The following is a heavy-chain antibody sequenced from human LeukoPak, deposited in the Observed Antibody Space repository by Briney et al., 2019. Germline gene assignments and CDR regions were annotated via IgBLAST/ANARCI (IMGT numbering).Heavy chain of an antibody. Sequence: SVKVSCKASGGTFSSYTISWVRQAPGQGLEWMGRIIPIFGTANYAQKFQGRVTITTDESTSTAYMGLSSLRSEDTAVYYCARVRRIFSTHYFDYWGQGTLVTVSS. CDR1: GGTFSSYT. D-gene: IGHD2/OR15-2a*01. CDR3: ARVRRIFSTHYFDY. V-gene: IGHV1-69*05. CDR2: IIPIFGTA. J-gene: IGHJ4*02.